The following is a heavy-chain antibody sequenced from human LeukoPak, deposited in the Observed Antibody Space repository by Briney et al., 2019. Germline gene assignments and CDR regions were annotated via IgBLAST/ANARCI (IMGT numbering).Heavy chain of an antibody. J-gene: IGHJ4*02. V-gene: IGHV3-23*01. CDR3: ATSTGYSSGWYRTYYFDY. CDR1: GFTFSSYA. Sequence: GGSLRLSCAASGFTFSSYAMSWVRQAPGKGLEWVSAISGSGGSTYYADSVKGPFTISRDNSKNTLYLQMNSLRAEDTAVYYCATSTGYSSGWYRTYYFDYWGQGTLVTVSS. D-gene: IGHD6-19*01. CDR2: ISGSGGST.